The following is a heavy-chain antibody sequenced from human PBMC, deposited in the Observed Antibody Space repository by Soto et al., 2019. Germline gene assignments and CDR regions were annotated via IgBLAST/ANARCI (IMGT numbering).Heavy chain of an antibody. J-gene: IGHJ4*02. CDR1: GGTFSSYA. Sequence: QVQLVQSGAEVKKPGSSVKVSCKASGGTFSSYAISWVRQAPGQGLEWMGGIIPIFGTANYAQKFQGRVTITADEXTXXAYMELSSLRSEDTAVYYCARADMMATATPVGFDYWGQGTLVTVSS. CDR3: ARADMMATATPVGFDY. V-gene: IGHV1-69*12. CDR2: IIPIFGTA. D-gene: IGHD2-15*01.